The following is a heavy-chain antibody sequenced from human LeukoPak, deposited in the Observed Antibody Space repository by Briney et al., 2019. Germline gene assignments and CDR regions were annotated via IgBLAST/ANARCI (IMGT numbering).Heavy chain of an antibody. V-gene: IGHV3-30*04. CDR3: ARAQWEWELLTYNWLDP. J-gene: IGHJ5*02. D-gene: IGHD1-26*01. CDR2: ISYDGSNK. Sequence: GGSLRLSCAASGFTFSSYAMHWVRQAPGKGLEWVAVISYDGSNKYYADSVKGRFTISRDNSKNTLYLQMNSLRAEDTAVYYCARAQWEWELLTYNWLDPWGQGTLVTVSS. CDR1: GFTFSSYA.